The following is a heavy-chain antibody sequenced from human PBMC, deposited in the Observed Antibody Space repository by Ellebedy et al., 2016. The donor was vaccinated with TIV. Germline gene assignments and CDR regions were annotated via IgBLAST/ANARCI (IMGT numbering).Heavy chain of an antibody. J-gene: IGHJ6*02. V-gene: IGHV1-69*13. Sequence: SVKVSXKASGGTFSSYAISWVRQAPGQGLEWMGGIIPIFGTANYAQKFQGRVTITADESTSTAYMELSSLRSEDTAVYYCARWPYVNYGMDVWGQGTTVTVSS. CDR2: IIPIFGTA. CDR1: GGTFSSYA. CDR3: ARWPYVNYGMDV. D-gene: IGHD3-10*02.